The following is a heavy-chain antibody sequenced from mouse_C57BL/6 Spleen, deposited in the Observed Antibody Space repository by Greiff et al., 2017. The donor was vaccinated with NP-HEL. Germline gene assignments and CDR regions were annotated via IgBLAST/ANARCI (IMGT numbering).Heavy chain of an antibody. CDR1: GYTFTSYW. J-gene: IGHJ2*01. CDR2: IHPNSGST. V-gene: IGHV1-64*01. D-gene: IGHD1-1*01. Sequence: QVQLQQPGAELVKPGASVKLSCKASGYTFTSYWMHWVKQRPGQGLEWIGMIHPNSGSTNYNEKFKSKATLTVDKSSSTAYMQLSSLTSEDSAVYYCARSHYYGSSYGYFDYWGQGTTLTVSS. CDR3: ARSHYYGSSYGYFDY.